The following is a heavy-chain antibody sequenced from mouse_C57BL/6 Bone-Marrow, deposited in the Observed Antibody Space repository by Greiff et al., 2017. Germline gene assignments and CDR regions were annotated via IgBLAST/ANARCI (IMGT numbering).Heavy chain of an antibody. CDR1: GFTFSDSG. V-gene: IGHV5-17*01. CDR3: ARRWFAY. J-gene: IGHJ3*01. CDR2: ISSGSSTI. Sequence: EVKLVESGGGLVKPGGSLKLSCAASGFTFSDSGMHWVRQAPEKGLEWVAYISSGSSTIYYADTVKGRFTISRDNAKNTLFLQMTSLRSEDTAMYYCARRWFAYWGQGTLVTVSA.